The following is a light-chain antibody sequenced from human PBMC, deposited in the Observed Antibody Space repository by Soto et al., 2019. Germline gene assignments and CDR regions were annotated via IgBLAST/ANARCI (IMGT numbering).Light chain of an antibody. J-gene: IGKJ1*01. CDR3: QEYGSSRT. CDR2: GAS. Sequence: EIVLTQSPGTLSLSPGERATLSCRASQSVSSYYLAWYQQKPGQAPRLLIYGASSRATGIPDRFSGSGSGTDLTLTISRLEPEDFAVYYCQEYGSSRTFGQGTKVEIK. CDR1: QSVSSYY. V-gene: IGKV3-20*01.